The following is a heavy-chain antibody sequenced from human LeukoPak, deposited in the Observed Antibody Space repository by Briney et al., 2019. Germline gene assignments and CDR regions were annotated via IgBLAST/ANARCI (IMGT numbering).Heavy chain of an antibody. CDR1: GYTFTSYD. CDR2: MNPNSGNT. Sequence: ASVKVSCKASGYTFTSYDINWVRQATGQGLEWMGWMNPNSGNTGYAQKFQGRVTMTRNTSISTAYMELSSLRSEDTAVYYCARVLDYGDYLLPDYWGQGTLVTVSS. V-gene: IGHV1-8*01. CDR3: ARVLDYGDYLLPDY. D-gene: IGHD4-17*01. J-gene: IGHJ4*02.